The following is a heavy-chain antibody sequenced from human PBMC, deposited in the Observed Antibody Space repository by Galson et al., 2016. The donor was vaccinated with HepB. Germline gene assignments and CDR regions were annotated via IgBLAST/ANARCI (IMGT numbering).Heavy chain of an antibody. D-gene: IGHD5-12*01. V-gene: IGHV3-30-3*01. J-gene: IGHJ4*02. CDR3: ARALTGIVATGGH. CDR2: ISYDRTNK. Sequence: SLRLSCAGSGFTFSNYALHWVRQAPGKGLEWVAFISYDRTNKYYADSVKGRFTISRDDSKNTVYLQMNSLRAEDTAVYYCARALTGIVATGGHWGQGTQVTVSS. CDR1: GFTFSNYA.